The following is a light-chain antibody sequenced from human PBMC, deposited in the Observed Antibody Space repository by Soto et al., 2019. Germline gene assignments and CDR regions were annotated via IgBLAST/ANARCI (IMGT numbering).Light chain of an antibody. CDR2: DAS. CDR1: QDISNY. Sequence: DIQMTQSPSSLSASVGDRVTITCQASQDISNYLNWYQQKPGKVLKLLIYDASTLQSGVPSRFSGSGSGTDFTLTISSLQPEDVATYYCQKYHGAPAFGQGTRLEV. CDR3: QKYHGAPA. V-gene: IGKV1-27*01. J-gene: IGKJ5*01.